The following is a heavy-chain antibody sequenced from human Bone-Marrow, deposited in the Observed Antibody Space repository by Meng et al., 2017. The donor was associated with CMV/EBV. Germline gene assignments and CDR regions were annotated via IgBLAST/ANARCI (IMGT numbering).Heavy chain of an antibody. V-gene: IGHV4-61*01. CDR1: SRGSYY. Sequence: SRGSYYWSWIRQPPGKGLEWIGYIYYSGSTNYNPSLKSRVTISVDTSKNQFSLKLSSVTAADTAVYYCARAEGITIFGVVTTNWFDPWGQGTLVTVSS. D-gene: IGHD3-3*01. J-gene: IGHJ5*02. CDR2: IYYSGST. CDR3: ARAEGITIFGVVTTNWFDP.